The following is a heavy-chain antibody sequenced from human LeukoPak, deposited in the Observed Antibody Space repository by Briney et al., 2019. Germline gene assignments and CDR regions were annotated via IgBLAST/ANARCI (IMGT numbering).Heavy chain of an antibody. J-gene: IGHJ4*02. CDR3: ARVGGYGFYVFDY. V-gene: IGHV3-33*07. D-gene: IGHD3-22*01. Sequence: PGGSLRLSCAASGFTFSSYGMYWVRQAPGKGLEWVGVIWYDGIKKNYADSVKGRFTISRDNAKNPLHLQIGSVRGEDTAVYYCARVGGYGFYVFDYWGQGALVTVSS. CDR2: IWYDGIKK. CDR1: GFTFSSYG.